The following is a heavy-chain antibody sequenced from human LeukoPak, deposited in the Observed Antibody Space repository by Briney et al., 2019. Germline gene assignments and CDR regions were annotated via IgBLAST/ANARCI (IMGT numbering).Heavy chain of an antibody. CDR3: ASPHGSGSYYNPKL. CDR2: IYPGDSDS. D-gene: IGHD3-10*01. Sequence: GESLKISCMGSGYIFSSYWIAWVRQMPGKGLEWMGIIYPGDSDSRYSPSFQGQVTISADRSISTTYLQWSSLKASDTAMYYCASPHGSGSYYNPKLWGQGTLVTVSS. J-gene: IGHJ4*02. CDR1: GYIFSSYW. V-gene: IGHV5-51*01.